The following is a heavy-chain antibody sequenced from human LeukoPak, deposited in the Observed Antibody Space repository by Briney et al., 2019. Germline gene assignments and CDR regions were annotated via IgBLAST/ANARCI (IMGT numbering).Heavy chain of an antibody. J-gene: IGHJ3*02. CDR3: ARRYYYDSSGYYPYDAFDI. Sequence: PGGSLRLSCAASGFTFSNYWMNWIRQAPGKGLEWVANIKQDGDEKYYVDSVKGRFTISRDNAKNSLYLQMNSLRAEDTAVYYCARRYYYDSSGYYPYDAFDIWGQGTMVTVSS. D-gene: IGHD3-22*01. CDR1: GFTFSNYW. V-gene: IGHV3-7*01. CDR2: IKQDGDEK.